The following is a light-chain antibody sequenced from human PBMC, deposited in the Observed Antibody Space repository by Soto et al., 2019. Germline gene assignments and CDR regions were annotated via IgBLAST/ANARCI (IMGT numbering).Light chain of an antibody. Sequence: EIVLTQSPGTLSLSPGERATLSCRASQSVSSSYLAWYQQKPGQAPRLLIYGASSRATGIPDRFSGSGSGTDFTLTISRLEPEDFAVYYCQQSLAAFGPGTKVDIK. V-gene: IGKV3-20*01. CDR1: QSVSSSY. CDR2: GAS. J-gene: IGKJ3*01. CDR3: QQSLAA.